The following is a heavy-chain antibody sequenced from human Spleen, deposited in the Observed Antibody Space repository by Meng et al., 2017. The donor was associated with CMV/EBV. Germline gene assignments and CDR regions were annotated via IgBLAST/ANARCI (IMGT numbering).Heavy chain of an antibody. CDR3: VRDYYDFWSDFLNY. J-gene: IGHJ4*02. Sequence: GESLKISCAASGFTFSSYSMNWVRQAPGKGMEWVSSISSSSSYIYYADSVKGRFTISRDNAKNSLSLQMNSLRAEDTAVYYCVRDYYDFWSDFLNYWGQGTLVTVSS. CDR1: GFTFSSYS. CDR2: ISSSSSYI. D-gene: IGHD3-3*01. V-gene: IGHV3-21*01.